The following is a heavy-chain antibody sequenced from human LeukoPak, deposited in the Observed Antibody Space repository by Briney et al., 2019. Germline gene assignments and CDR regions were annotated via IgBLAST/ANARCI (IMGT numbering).Heavy chain of an antibody. V-gene: IGHV1-18*01. CDR2: ISAYNGNT. CDR1: GYTFTSYG. D-gene: IGHD6-19*01. J-gene: IGHJ3*02. CDR3: ARGGSGWYGDAFDI. Sequence: ATVKLSCKASGYTFTSYGISWVRQAPGQGLEWMGWISAYNGNTNYAQKLQSRVTMTTDTSTSTAYMELRSLRSDDTAVYYCARGGSGWYGDAFDIWGQGTMVTVSS.